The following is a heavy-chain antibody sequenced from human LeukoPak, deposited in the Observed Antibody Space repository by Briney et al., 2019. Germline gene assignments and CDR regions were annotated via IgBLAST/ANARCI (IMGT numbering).Heavy chain of an antibody. D-gene: IGHD3-22*01. J-gene: IGHJ4*02. V-gene: IGHV3-23*01. CDR2: ISGSGGST. Sequence: GGSLRLSCAASGFTFSSYAMSWVRQAPGKGPEWVSAISGSGGSTYYADSVKGRFTISRDNSKNTLYLQMNSLRAEDTAVYYCAKDRKGGHYDSSGYSNWGQGTLVTVSS. CDR3: AKDRKGGHYDSSGYSN. CDR1: GFTFSSYA.